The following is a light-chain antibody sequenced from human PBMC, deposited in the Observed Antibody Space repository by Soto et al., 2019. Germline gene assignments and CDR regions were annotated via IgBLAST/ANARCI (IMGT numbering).Light chain of an antibody. CDR1: QRISGW. Sequence: IQMTQSPSTLSASVGDTVTITCRASQRISGWLAWYQQKPGKAPKLLIYDVSSLLRGVPSRFSGSGSGTEFTLTTSSLQPDDFATYYCQQYDSYLGTFGQGTKVEL. CDR3: QQYDSYLGT. V-gene: IGKV1-5*01. J-gene: IGKJ1*01. CDR2: DVS.